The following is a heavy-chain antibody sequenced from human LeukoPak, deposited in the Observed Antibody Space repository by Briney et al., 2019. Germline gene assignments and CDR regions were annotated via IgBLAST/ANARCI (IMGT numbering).Heavy chain of an antibody. V-gene: IGHV3-30-3*01. Sequence: GRSLRLSCAASGFTFSSYAMHWVRQAPGKGLEWVAVISYDGSNKYYADSVKGRFTISRDNSKNTLYLQMNSLRAEDTAVYYCARSDYDLLDAFDIWGQGTMVTVSS. J-gene: IGHJ3*02. D-gene: IGHD4-17*01. CDR2: ISYDGSNK. CDR3: ARSDYDLLDAFDI. CDR1: GFTFSSYA.